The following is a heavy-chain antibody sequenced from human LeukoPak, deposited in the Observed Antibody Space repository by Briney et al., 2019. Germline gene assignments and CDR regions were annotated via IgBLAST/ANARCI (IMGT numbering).Heavy chain of an antibody. J-gene: IGHJ4*02. CDR2: IYTSGST. Sequence: SETPSLTCTVSGGSISSGSYYWSWIRQPAGKGLEWIGRIYTSGSTNYNPSLKSRVTISVDTSTNQFSLKLSSVTAADTAVYYCARGYYDFWSGYFDYWGQGTLVTVSS. D-gene: IGHD3-3*01. CDR1: GGSISSGSYY. V-gene: IGHV4-61*02. CDR3: ARGYYDFWSGYFDY.